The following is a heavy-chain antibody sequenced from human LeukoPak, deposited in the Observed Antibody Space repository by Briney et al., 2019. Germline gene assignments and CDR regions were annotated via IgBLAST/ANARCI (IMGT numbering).Heavy chain of an antibody. CDR3: ARVLGSALTISYMDV. Sequence: GGSLRLSCTASGFTFSHYSLHWVPQAPGKGLEWLSFIADISSDDIYYADSVRGRFTSSRDNAKDSLYLQMDSLRAEDTAIYYCARVLGSALTISYMDVWGRGTTVTVSS. CDR2: IADISSDDI. D-gene: IGHD3-9*01. V-gene: IGHV3-21*05. J-gene: IGHJ6*04. CDR1: GFTFSHYS.